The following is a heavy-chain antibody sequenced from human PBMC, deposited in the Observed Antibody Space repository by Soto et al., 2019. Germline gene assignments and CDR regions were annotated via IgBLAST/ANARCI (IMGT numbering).Heavy chain of an antibody. Sequence: ASVKVSCKASGYTVTSYDMHWVRQTPGQGLDWMGIINPSGGSTSYAQKFQGRVTMTRDTSTSTVYMELSSLRSEDTAVYYCARERFWSGYYYYYGMDVWGQGTTVTVSS. D-gene: IGHD3-3*01. CDR3: ARERFWSGYYYYYGMDV. CDR2: INPSGGST. CDR1: GYTVTSYD. V-gene: IGHV1-46*01. J-gene: IGHJ6*02.